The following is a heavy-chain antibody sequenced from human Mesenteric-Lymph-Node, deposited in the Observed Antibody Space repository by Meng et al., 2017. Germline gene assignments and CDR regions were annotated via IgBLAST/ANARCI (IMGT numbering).Heavy chain of an antibody. CDR2: INLNSGGT. Sequence: QVQLVQSGAEVKKPGASVTVSCKASGYTFTGYYLPWVRQAPGQGLEWMGRINLNSGGTNYAQKFQGRVTMTWDTSISAAQMELSSLRSDDTAVYYCAAFYYESSGYFRADYWGQGILVTVSS. CDR3: AAFYYESSGYFRADY. CDR1: GYTFTGYY. D-gene: IGHD3-22*01. J-gene: IGHJ4*02. V-gene: IGHV1-2*06.